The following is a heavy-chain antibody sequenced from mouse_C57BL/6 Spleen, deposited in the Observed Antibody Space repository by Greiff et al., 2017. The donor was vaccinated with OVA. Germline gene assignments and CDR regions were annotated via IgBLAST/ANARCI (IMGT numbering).Heavy chain of an antibody. CDR3: ARGWLYAMDY. Sequence: QVHVKQPWAELVKPGASVKLSCKASGYTFTSYWMQWVKQRPGQGLEWIGEIDPSDSYTNYNQKFKGKATLTVDTSSSTAYMQLSSLTSEDSAVYYCARGWLYAMDYWGQGTSVTVSS. D-gene: IGHD2-3*01. J-gene: IGHJ4*01. CDR1: GYTFTSYW. V-gene: IGHV1-50*01. CDR2: IDPSDSYT.